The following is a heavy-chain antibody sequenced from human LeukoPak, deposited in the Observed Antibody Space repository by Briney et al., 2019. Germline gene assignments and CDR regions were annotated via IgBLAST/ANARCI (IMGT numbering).Heavy chain of an antibody. CDR3: ARPELRWSAYYYMDV. J-gene: IGHJ6*03. CDR2: INTNTGNP. CDR1: GYTFTSYA. D-gene: IGHD4-23*01. Sequence: ASVKVSCKASGYTFTSYAMNWVRQAPGQGLEWMGWINTNTGNPTYAQGFTGRFVFSLDTSVSTAYLQINTLRAEDTAVYYCARPELRWSAYYYMDVWGKGTTVTVSS. V-gene: IGHV7-4-1*02.